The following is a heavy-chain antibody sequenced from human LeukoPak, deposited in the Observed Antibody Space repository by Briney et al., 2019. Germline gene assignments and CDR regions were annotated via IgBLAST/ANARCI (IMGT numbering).Heavy chain of an antibody. D-gene: IGHD3-16*02. Sequence: AASVKVSCKASGYTFTSYGISWVRQAPGQGLEWMGWISAYNGNTNYAQKLQGRVTMTTDTSTSTAYMELRSLRSDDTAVYYCARDGMITFGGVIVFDYWGQGTLVTVSS. V-gene: IGHV1-18*01. CDR2: ISAYNGNT. CDR3: ARDGMITFGGVIVFDY. J-gene: IGHJ4*02. CDR1: GYTFTSYG.